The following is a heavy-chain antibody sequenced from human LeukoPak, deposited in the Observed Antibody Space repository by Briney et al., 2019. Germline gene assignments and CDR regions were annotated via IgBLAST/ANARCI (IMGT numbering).Heavy chain of an antibody. CDR2: IRYDGSNK. D-gene: IGHD2-15*01. CDR3: ARARGGSRAFDI. CDR1: GFTFSSYG. V-gene: IGHV3-30*02. Sequence: GGSLRLSCAASGFTFSSYGMHWVRQAPGKGLEWVAFIRYDGSNKYYADSVKGRFTISRDNSKNTLYLQMNSLRAEDTAVYYCARARGGSRAFDIWGQGTMVTVSS. J-gene: IGHJ3*02.